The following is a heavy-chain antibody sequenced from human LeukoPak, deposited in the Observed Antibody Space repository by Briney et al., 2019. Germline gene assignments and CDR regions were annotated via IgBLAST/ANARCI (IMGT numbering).Heavy chain of an antibody. V-gene: IGHV1-2*02. J-gene: IGHJ3*02. D-gene: IGHD5-18*01. CDR1: GYTFTGYY. CDR3: ARDRIVDTATPDAFDI. Sequence: ASVKVSCKASGYTFTGYYMHWVRQAPGQGLEWMGWINPNSGGTNYAQKFQGRVTMTRDTSTSTAYMELSRLRSDDTAVYYCARDRIVDTATPDAFDIWGQGTMVTVSS. CDR2: INPNSGGT.